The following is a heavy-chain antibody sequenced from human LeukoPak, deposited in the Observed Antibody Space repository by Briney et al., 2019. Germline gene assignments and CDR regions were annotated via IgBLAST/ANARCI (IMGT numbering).Heavy chain of an antibody. D-gene: IGHD1-26*01. CDR2: MNPENGDA. J-gene: IGHJ5*02. CDR3: ARGVRGNFPSNWFDP. CDR1: GYTFSSYD. V-gene: IGHV1-8*01. Sequence: ASGKVSCKASGYTFSSYDINWVRQATGQGLEWMGRMNPENGDAQYAQRFQGRVTITRDTSISTAYMELSSLRSEDTALYYCARGVRGNFPSNWFDPWGQGTQVTVSS.